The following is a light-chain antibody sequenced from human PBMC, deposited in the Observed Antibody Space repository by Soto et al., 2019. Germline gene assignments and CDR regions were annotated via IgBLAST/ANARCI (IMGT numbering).Light chain of an antibody. CDR1: QTIMTY. CDR2: AAS. J-gene: IGKJ1*01. Sequence: VGDAVTNTCRASQTIMTYLNWYQLKPGKPPRLLIYAASSLQSGVPSRFSGSGSETDISLTITVPQPELTPTSDLRGTPRTPWALGQGTQLDIK. V-gene: IGKV1-39*01. CDR3: RGTPRTPWA.